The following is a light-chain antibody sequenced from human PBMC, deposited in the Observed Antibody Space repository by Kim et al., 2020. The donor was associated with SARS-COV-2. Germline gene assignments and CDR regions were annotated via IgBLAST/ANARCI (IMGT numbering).Light chain of an antibody. V-gene: IGKV1-27*01. Sequence: EPVGDRVPTSSGGRHGISNYLAWYQQKPGQVPKLLIYDASTLQTGVPSRFSGSGSGTDFTLTISSLQPEDAATYYCQQYNSAPWTFGQGTKVDIK. CDR3: QQYNSAPWT. CDR1: HGISNY. J-gene: IGKJ1*01. CDR2: DAS.